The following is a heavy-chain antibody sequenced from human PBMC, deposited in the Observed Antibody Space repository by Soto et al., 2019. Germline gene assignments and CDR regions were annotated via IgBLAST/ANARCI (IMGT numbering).Heavy chain of an antibody. Sequence: ASVKVSCKASGYTFTSYDINWVRQATGQGLEWMGWMNPNSGNTGYAQKFQGRVTMTRNTSISTAYMELSSLRSEDTAVYYCARSPPEYYYGSGVSMDVWGKGTTVTVSS. D-gene: IGHD3-10*01. CDR2: MNPNSGNT. J-gene: IGHJ6*03. CDR1: GYTFTSYD. V-gene: IGHV1-8*01. CDR3: ARSPPEYYYGSGVSMDV.